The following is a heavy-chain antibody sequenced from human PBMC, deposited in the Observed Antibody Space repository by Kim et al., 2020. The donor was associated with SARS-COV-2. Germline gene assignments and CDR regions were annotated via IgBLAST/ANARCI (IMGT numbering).Heavy chain of an antibody. CDR3: ARFSWSPLLSVAEGAFDI. D-gene: IGHD6-19*01. J-gene: IGHJ3*02. V-gene: IGHV4-59*01. Sequence: SETLSLTCTVSGGSISSYYWSWIRQPPGKGLEWIGYIYYSGSTNYNPSLKSRVTISVDTSKNQFSLKLSSVTAADTAVYYCARFSWSPLLSVAEGAFDIWGQGTMVTVSS. CDR2: IYYSGST. CDR1: GGSISSYY.